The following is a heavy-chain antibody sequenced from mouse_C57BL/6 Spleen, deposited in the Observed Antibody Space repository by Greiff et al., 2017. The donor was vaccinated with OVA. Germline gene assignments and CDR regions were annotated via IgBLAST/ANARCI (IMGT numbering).Heavy chain of an antibody. Sequence: EVHLVESGGGLVKPGGSLKLSCAASGFTFSSYAMSWVRQTPEKRLEWVATISDGGSYTYYPDNVKGRFTISRDNAKNNLYLQMSHLKSEDTAMYYCARGAGTTVVPYYFDYWGQGTTLTVSS. V-gene: IGHV5-4*01. CDR2: ISDGGSYT. CDR3: ARGAGTTVVPYYFDY. J-gene: IGHJ2*01. D-gene: IGHD1-1*01. CDR1: GFTFSSYA.